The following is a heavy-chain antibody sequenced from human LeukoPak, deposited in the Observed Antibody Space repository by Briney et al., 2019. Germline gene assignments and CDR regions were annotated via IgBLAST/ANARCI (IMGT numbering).Heavy chain of an antibody. CDR3: GRGQRDWRGGRSYGGWHFDY. V-gene: IGHV4-30-2*01. CDR2: IYHSGST. D-gene: IGHD3-16*01. CDR1: GGSISSGGYS. Sequence: SETLSLTCAVSGGSISSGGYSWSWIRQPPGKGLEWIGYIYHSGSTYYNPSLKSRVTISVDRSKNQFSLKLSSVTAADTAVYFRGRGQRDWRGGRSYGGWHFDYWGQGTLVTVSS. J-gene: IGHJ4*02.